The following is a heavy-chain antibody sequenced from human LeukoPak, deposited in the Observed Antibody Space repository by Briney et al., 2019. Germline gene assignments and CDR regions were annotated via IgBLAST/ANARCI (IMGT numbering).Heavy chain of an antibody. J-gene: IGHJ4*02. CDR3: TRGDYYISSGYFLLFDD. CDR2: INWNGGST. Sequence: SGGSLRLSCAASGFTFDDYGMSWVRQAPGKGLEWVSGINWNGGSTGYADSVKGRFTISRDNAKNSLYLQMNSLKTEDTAVYYCTRGDYYISSGYFLLFDDWGQGTLVTVSS. CDR1: GFTFDDYG. V-gene: IGHV3-20*04. D-gene: IGHD3-22*01.